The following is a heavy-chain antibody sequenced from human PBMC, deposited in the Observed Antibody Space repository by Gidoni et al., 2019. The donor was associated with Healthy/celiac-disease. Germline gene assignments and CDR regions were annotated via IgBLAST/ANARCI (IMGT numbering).Heavy chain of an antibody. V-gene: IGHV4-59*01. CDR1: GGSISSYY. J-gene: IGHJ5*02. D-gene: IGHD2-2*01. Sequence: QVQLQESGPGLVKPSETLSLTCTVSGGSISSYYWSWIRQPTGKGLEWFGYIYYSGSTNYNPSLNILVTISVDTSKNQFSLKLSSVTAADTAVYYCARNLVGLGYWFDPWCQGTLVTVSS. CDR3: ARNLVGLGYWFDP. CDR2: IYYSGST.